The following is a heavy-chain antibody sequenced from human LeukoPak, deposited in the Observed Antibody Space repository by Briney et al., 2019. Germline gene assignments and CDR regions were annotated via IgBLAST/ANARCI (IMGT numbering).Heavy chain of an antibody. J-gene: IGHJ4*02. CDR2: TTSSSNTI. CDR1: GFTLSAYS. CDR3: VRVRSGYYFDY. V-gene: IGHV3-48*02. D-gene: IGHD3-3*01. Sequence: GGFLRLSCAASGFTLSAYSLTWVRQAPGKGLEWVSFTTSSSNTIFYADSVKGRFTISRDNAKNSLYLQMNSLRDEDTAVYYCVRVRSGYYFDYWGQGTLVTVSS.